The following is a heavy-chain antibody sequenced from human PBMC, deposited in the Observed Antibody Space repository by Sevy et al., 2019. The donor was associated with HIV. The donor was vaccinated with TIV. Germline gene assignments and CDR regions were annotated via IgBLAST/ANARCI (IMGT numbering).Heavy chain of an antibody. V-gene: IGHV3-23*01. Sequence: GGSLRLSCAASGFTFSSYAMSWVRQAPGKGLEWVSAISHGGDGTYYADSVKGRFTISRDNSKNTLYLEMNSLRAEDTAVYYCAEETLVVPTVIYYYYGMSVWGQGTTVTVSS. CDR2: ISHGGDGT. J-gene: IGHJ6*02. CDR3: AEETLVVPTVIYYYYGMSV. D-gene: IGHD2-2*02. CDR1: GFTFSSYA.